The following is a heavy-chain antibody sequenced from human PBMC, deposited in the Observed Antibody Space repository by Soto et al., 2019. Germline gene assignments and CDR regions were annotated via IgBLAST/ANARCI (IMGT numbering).Heavy chain of an antibody. D-gene: IGHD3-3*02. Sequence: SETLSLTCTVSSGSISTYYWSWIRQPPGKGLEWIGYIYYSGSTNYNPSLKSRVTISVDTSKNQFSLKLSSVTAADTAVYYCARGGLSWQHYYFDYWGQGTLVTVSS. CDR3: ARGGLSWQHYYFDY. J-gene: IGHJ4*02. V-gene: IGHV4-59*01. CDR2: IYYSGST. CDR1: SGSISTYY.